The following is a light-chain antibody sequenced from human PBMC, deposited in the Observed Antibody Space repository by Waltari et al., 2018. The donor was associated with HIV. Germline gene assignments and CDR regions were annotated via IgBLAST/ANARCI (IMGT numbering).Light chain of an antibody. V-gene: IGLV1-40*01. Sequence: QSALTPPPSVSGAPGQRVTIPCTGNRPNIGAGHFVHWYQHLPGTAPKLLVHSDINRPSGVPDRFSGSKSGTSASLVITGLQAEDEADYYCQSYDSSLRASVFGGGTKLTVL. J-gene: IGLJ2*01. CDR3: QSYDSSLRASV. CDR2: SDI. CDR1: RPNIGAGHF.